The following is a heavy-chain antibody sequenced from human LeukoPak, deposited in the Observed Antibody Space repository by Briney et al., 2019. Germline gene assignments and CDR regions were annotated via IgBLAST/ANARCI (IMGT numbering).Heavy chain of an antibody. V-gene: IGHV3-23*01. D-gene: IGHD2-15*01. J-gene: IGHJ5*02. CDR3: AKDQWSCSGGSCYANWFDP. CDR1: GFTFSNAW. Sequence: GGSLRLSCAASGFTFSNAWMSWVRQAPGKGLEWVSAISGSGGSTYYADSVKGRFTISRDNSKNTLYLQMNSLRAEDTAVYYCAKDQWSCSGGSCYANWFDPWGQGTLVTVSS. CDR2: ISGSGGST.